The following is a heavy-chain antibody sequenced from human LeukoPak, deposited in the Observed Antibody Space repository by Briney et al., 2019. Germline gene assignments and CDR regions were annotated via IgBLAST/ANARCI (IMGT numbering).Heavy chain of an antibody. Sequence: SETLSLTCAVYGGSFSGYYWSWIRQPPGKGLEWIGEINHSGSTNYNPSLKSRVTISVDTSKNQFSLKLSSVTAADTAVYYCAREGQRDSSTSSLVDPWGQGTLVTVSS. D-gene: IGHD2-2*01. CDR2: INHSGST. J-gene: IGHJ5*02. CDR3: AREGQRDSSTSSLVDP. CDR1: GGSFSGYY. V-gene: IGHV4-34*01.